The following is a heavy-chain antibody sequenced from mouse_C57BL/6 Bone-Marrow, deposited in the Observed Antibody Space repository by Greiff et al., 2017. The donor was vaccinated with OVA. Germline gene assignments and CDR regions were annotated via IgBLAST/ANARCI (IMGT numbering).Heavy chain of an antibody. CDR2: ISSGSSTI. CDR3: SRHGYSGYNYAMDY. V-gene: IGHV5-17*01. CDR1: GFTFSDYG. Sequence: EVMLVESGGGLVKPGGSLKLSCAASGFTFSDYGMHWVRQAPEKGLEWVAYISSGSSTIYYADTVKGRFTISRDNAKNTLFLQMTSLRSEDTAMYYCSRHGYSGYNYAMDYWGQGTSVTVSS. J-gene: IGHJ4*01. D-gene: IGHD2-3*01.